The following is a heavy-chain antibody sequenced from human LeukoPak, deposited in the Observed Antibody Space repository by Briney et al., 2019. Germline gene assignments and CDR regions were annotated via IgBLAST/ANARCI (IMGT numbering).Heavy chain of an antibody. CDR1: GGSFSSSSYY. J-gene: IGHJ4*02. CDR2: IYYSGST. CDR3: SMAARGVGFDY. V-gene: IGHV4-39*01. Sequence: SETLSLTCTVSGGSFSSSSYYWGWIRQPPGQGLEWVGSIYYSGSTYSNPSISSRATISVDTSKNQFSLKLSSVTAADTAVYDCSMAARGVGFDYWGQGTLVTVSS. D-gene: IGHD3-10*01.